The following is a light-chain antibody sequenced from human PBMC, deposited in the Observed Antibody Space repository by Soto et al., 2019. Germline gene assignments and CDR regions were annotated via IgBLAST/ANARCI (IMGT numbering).Light chain of an antibody. V-gene: IGLV1-40*01. CDR2: GNS. J-gene: IGLJ1*01. CDR3: QSYDSSLSGDV. Sequence: QSVLTQPPSVSGAPGQRVTISCTGSSSNIGAGYDVHWYQQLPGTAPKLLIYGNSNRPSGVPDRFSGSKSGTSASLAITGIQAEDEADYYCQSYDSSLSGDVFGTGTKLTVL. CDR1: SSNIGAGYD.